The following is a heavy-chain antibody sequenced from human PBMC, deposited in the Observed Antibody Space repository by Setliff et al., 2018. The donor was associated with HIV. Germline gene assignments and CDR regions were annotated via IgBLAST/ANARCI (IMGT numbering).Heavy chain of an antibody. Sequence: SVKVSCKGSGDIFSSSAISWVRQAPGQGLEWMGGIIPIRGIANTAQKFQGRVTITADKSTTTVYMDLSSLRSEDTAVYYCAGSILTGYYTFGADYWGQGTLVTVSS. J-gene: IGHJ4*02. D-gene: IGHD3-9*01. CDR2: IIPIRGIA. CDR3: AGSILTGYYTFGADY. CDR1: GDIFSSSA. V-gene: IGHV1-69*10.